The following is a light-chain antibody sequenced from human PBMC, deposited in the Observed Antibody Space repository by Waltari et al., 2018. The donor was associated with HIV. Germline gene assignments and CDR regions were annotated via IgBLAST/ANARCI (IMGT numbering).Light chain of an antibody. CDR3: GTWDSGLNAYV. V-gene: IGLV1-51*01. CDR2: DNH. Sequence: QSVFTQPPSVSAAPGQKIGISCSGANSTIWSNSVSWYQQSPGIAPQLLIYDNHRRPSETPDRFSGSKSGTSGTLDITGLQTGDEADYYCGTWDSGLNAYVFGSGTKVTVL. CDR1: NSTIWSNS. J-gene: IGLJ1*01.